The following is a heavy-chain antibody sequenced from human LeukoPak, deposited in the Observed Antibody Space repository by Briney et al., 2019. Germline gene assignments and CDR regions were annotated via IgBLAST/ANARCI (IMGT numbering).Heavy chain of an antibody. J-gene: IGHJ3*02. CDR3: ARPSYYYDSSALKGAFDI. V-gene: IGHV1-24*01. D-gene: IGHD3-22*01. Sequence: GASVKVSCKVSGYTLTELSMHWVRQAPGKGLEWMGGFDPEDGETIYAQKFQGRVTMTEDTSTDTAYMELSSLRSEDTAVYYCARPSYYYDSSALKGAFDIWGQGTMVTVSS. CDR1: GYTLTELS. CDR2: FDPEDGET.